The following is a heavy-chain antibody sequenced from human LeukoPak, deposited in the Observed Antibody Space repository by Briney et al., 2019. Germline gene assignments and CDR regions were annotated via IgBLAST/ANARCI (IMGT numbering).Heavy chain of an antibody. V-gene: IGHV3-13*01. CDR3: ARGRGFYFDY. Sequence: GGSLRLSCAASGFTFSSYDLHWVRHSTTKGLEWVSCIGTAGDTFYPGSVQGRFTTSRENARNSVYLQMNSLSAGDTAVYFCARGRGFYFDYWGPGTVVTVSS. D-gene: IGHD3-10*01. CDR1: GFTFSSYD. CDR2: IGTAGDT. J-gene: IGHJ4*02.